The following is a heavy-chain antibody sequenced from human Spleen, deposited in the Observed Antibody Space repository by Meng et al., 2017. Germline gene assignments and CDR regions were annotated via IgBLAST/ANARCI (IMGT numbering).Heavy chain of an antibody. CDR3: ARVLTRGLILNWFDL. D-gene: IGHD3-10*01. Sequence: QGPLQHGGAGLFNPSATLSLNCAVYGGSFSGYYWSWIRQPPGKGLEWIGEINHSGSTNYNPSLKSRVTISVDTSKNQFSLKLSSVTVADTAVYHCARVLTRGLILNWFDLWGQGTLVTVSS. J-gene: IGHJ5*02. V-gene: IGHV4-34*01. CDR1: GGSFSGYY. CDR2: INHSGST.